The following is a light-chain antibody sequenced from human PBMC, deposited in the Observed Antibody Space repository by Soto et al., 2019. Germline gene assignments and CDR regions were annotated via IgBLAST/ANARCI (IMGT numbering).Light chain of an antibody. J-gene: IGLJ2*01. CDR2: STN. Sequence: QTVVTQEPSFSVSPGGTVTLTCGLSSGSVSTSYYPSWYQQTPGQAPRTLISSTNTRSSGVPDRFSGSILGNKAALTITGAQADDESDYYCVLYMGNGISVFGGGTKVTVL. V-gene: IGLV8-61*01. CDR3: VLYMGNGISV. CDR1: SGSVSTSYY.